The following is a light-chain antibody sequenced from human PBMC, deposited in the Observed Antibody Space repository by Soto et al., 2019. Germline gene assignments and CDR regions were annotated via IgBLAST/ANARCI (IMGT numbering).Light chain of an antibody. V-gene: IGKV1-5*01. CDR2: DAS. J-gene: IGKJ4*01. CDR1: QSINNW. CDR3: HQYDTYPLT. Sequence: DVQMTQSPSSLSASVEDRVTITCRASQSINNWLAWYQQKPGKAPKFLIYDASTLENGVPSRFSGSASGTEFTLTISGLQPEDVASNYSHQYDTYPLTFGGGTRVELK.